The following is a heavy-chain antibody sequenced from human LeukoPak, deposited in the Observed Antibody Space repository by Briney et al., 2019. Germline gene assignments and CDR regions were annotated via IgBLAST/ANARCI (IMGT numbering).Heavy chain of an antibody. J-gene: IGHJ1*01. Sequence: GGSLRLSCAASGFTFWNYEMNWVRQAPGKGLEWVLYIDISGSTKYYADSVKGRFTISKDNAKNSLYLQMNSLRAEDTAVYYCARDGDCSGGSCPQYFQHWGQGTLVTVSS. CDR3: ARDGDCSGGSCPQYFQH. CDR2: IDISGSTK. D-gene: IGHD2-15*01. CDR1: GFTFWNYE. V-gene: IGHV3-48*03.